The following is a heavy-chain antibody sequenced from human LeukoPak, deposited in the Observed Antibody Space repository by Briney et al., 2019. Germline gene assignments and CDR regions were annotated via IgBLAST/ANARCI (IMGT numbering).Heavy chain of an antibody. CDR3: ARAMFGDF. Sequence: SETLSLTCTVSGGSISSHYWSWIRQPPGKGLEWIGYIYYSGSTNYNPSLKSRVTISVDTSKNQFSLKLSSVTAADTAVYYCARAMFGDFWGKGTRVTVSS. CDR2: IYYSGST. J-gene: IGHJ6*04. CDR1: GGSISSHY. D-gene: IGHD3-10*02. V-gene: IGHV4-59*11.